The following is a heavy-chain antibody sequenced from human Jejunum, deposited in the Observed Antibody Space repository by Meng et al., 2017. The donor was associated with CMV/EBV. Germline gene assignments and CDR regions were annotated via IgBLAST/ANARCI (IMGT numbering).Heavy chain of an antibody. CDR2: IDPNSGGT. V-gene: IGHV1-2*02. Sequence: VRQAPGQGLEWMGWIDPNSGGTKYAQKFEGRVTMTRDTSISTAYMDLSRLTSDDTAVYYCARSPLITAMPSHYYDSSGYRNYFDNWGQGTLVTVSS. J-gene: IGHJ4*02. CDR3: ARSPLITAMPSHYYDSSGYRNYFDN. D-gene: IGHD3-22*01.